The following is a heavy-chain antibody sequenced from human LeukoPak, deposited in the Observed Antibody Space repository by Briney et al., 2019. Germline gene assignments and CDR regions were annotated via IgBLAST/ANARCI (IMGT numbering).Heavy chain of an antibody. V-gene: IGHV3-23*01. Sequence: GGSLRLSCAASGFTFSDYDLNWVRQAPGKGLEWVSGISGSGDSRYADSVKGRFTIARDNSKSALYLQMNSLRAEDTAIYYCAKVNWGTVAPHSDYWGQGTLVTVSS. D-gene: IGHD6-19*01. CDR2: ISGSGDSR. CDR3: AKVNWGTVAPHSDY. CDR1: GFTFSDYD. J-gene: IGHJ4*02.